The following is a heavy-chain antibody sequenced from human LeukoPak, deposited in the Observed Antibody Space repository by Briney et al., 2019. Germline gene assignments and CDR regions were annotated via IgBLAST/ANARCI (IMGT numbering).Heavy chain of an antibody. J-gene: IGHJ4*02. V-gene: IGHV4-39*01. Sequence: SETLSLTCTVSGGSISSSSYYWGWIRQPPGKGLEWIGSIYYSGSTYYNPSLKSRVTISVDTSKNQFSLKLSSVTAADTAVYYCARWYCTGDGCYFAYFDYWGQGTLVTVSS. CDR1: GGSISSSSYY. CDR2: IYYSGST. CDR3: ARWYCTGDGCYFAYFDY. D-gene: IGHD2-15*01.